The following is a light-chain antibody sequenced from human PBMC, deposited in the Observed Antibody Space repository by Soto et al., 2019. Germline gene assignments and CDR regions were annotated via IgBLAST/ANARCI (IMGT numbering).Light chain of an antibody. V-gene: IGLV2-14*03. J-gene: IGLJ1*01. CDR2: EVS. CDR1: SSDVGAYDY. Sequence: QSALTQPASVSGSPGPSITISCTGTSSDVGAYDYVSWYQQHPDKAPKLMIYEVSNRPSGVSNRFSGSKSVNTATLTISGLQAEDEADYYCSSYTSSSTRVFGTGTKLTVL. CDR3: SSYTSSSTRV.